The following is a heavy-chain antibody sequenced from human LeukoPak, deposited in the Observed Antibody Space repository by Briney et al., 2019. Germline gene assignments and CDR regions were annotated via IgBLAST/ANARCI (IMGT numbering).Heavy chain of an antibody. Sequence: GGSLRLSCAASGFTFSSYAMSWVRQAPGKGLEWVSAISVSGGSTYYADSVKGRFTISRDNSKNTLYLQMNSLRAEDTAVYYCAKGVSSGWLSFDYWGQGTLVTVSS. J-gene: IGHJ4*02. CDR2: ISVSGGST. CDR3: AKGVSSGWLSFDY. D-gene: IGHD6-19*01. CDR1: GFTFSSYA. V-gene: IGHV3-23*01.